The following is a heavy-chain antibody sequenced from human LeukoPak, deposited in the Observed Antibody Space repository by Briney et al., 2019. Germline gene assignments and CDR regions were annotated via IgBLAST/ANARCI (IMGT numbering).Heavy chain of an antibody. D-gene: IGHD2-8*01. CDR1: GFTFSDYY. CDR2: ISISGSTI. J-gene: IGHJ6*03. CDR3: ARNSIVRGNIGNDMDV. V-gene: IGHV3-11*01. Sequence: GGSLRLSCAASGFTFSDYYMSWIRQAPGKGLEWVSYISISGSTIYYADSVEGRFTISRDNAKNSLYLQMNSLRAEATAVYSVARNSIVRGNIGNDMDVWGKGTTVTVSS.